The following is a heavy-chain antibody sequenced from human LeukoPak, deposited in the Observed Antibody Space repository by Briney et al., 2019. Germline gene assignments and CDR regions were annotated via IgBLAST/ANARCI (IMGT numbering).Heavy chain of an antibody. J-gene: IGHJ6*02. CDR3: AKDYCSSTSCPNDYYYYGMDV. CDR2: ISGSGGST. CDR1: GFTFSSYA. V-gene: IGHV3-23*01. Sequence: QAGVSLRLSCAASGFTFSSYAMSWVRQAPGKGLEWVSAISGSGGSTYYADSVKGRFTISRDNSKNTLYLQMNSLRAEDTAVYYCAKDYCSSTSCPNDYYYYGMDVWGQGTTVTVSS. D-gene: IGHD2-2*01.